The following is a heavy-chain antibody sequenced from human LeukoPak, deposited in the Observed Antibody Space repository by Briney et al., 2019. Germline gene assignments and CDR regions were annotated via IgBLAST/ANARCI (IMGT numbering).Heavy chain of an antibody. D-gene: IGHD3-10*01. CDR1: GGSISSGDYY. J-gene: IGHJ4*02. V-gene: IGHV4-39*01. Sequence: SETLSLTCIVSGGSISSGDYYWSWIRQPPGKGLEWIGTIYYNGNTYYNPSLNSRVTVSVDTSNNLFSLRLSTVTAADTAVYYCARLKYFGSGSFPDYWGQGTLVTVSS. CDR2: IYYNGNT. CDR3: ARLKYFGSGSFPDY.